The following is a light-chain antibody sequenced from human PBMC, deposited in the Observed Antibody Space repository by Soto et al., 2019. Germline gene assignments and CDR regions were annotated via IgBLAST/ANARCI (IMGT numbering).Light chain of an antibody. Sequence: TKSPATLSVSPRAGVTLSCMANQGIGDTLAWYQHRPGQTPRLLIYDTSNRATGIPARFSGSGSGTDFTLTISSLEPEDFAVYYCQQRSKWPPPFGQGTKVEI. V-gene: IGKV3-11*01. CDR1: QGIGDT. J-gene: IGKJ1*01. CDR3: QQRSKWPPP. CDR2: DTS.